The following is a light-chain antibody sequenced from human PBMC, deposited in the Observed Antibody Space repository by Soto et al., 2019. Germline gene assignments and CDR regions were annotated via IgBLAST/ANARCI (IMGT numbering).Light chain of an antibody. J-gene: IGKJ5*01. V-gene: IGKV1-39*01. CDR3: QQSSSAPIT. CDR1: QSISSY. Sequence: DIQMTQSPSSLSASVGDRVTITCRASQSISSYLNWYQQKPGKAPKLLIYAASSLQSGVPSRFSGSGSGTDFTLTISSLQPDDFATYYCQQSSSAPITFGQGTRLEIK. CDR2: AAS.